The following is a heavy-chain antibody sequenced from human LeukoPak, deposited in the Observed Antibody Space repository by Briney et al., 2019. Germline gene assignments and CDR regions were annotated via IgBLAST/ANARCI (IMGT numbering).Heavy chain of an antibody. V-gene: IGHV3-30*02. D-gene: IGHD5-18*01. J-gene: IGHJ4*02. Sequence: PGGSLRLSCAASGFTFSNYGMHWVRQAPGKGLEWVAFIRYDARNIYYADSVKGRFTISRDNSKKTLYLQMNSLRAEDTAFYYCAKDIYSYGELDHWGQGTLVVLSS. CDR1: GFTFSNYG. CDR2: IRYDARNI. CDR3: AKDIYSYGELDH.